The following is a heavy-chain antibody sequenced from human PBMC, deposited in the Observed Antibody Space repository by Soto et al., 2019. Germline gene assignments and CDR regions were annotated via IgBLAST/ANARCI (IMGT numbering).Heavy chain of an antibody. V-gene: IGHV4-38-2*02. CDR1: GYSISSGYY. CDR3: ARERYQVLSDGMDV. J-gene: IGHJ6*02. D-gene: IGHD2-2*01. Sequence: SETLSLTCAVSGYSISSGYYWGWIRQPPGKGLEWIGSIYHSGSTYYNPSLKSRVTISVDTSINTAYMELSSLRPDDTAMYYCARERYQVLSDGMDVWGQGTSVTVSS. CDR2: IYHSGST.